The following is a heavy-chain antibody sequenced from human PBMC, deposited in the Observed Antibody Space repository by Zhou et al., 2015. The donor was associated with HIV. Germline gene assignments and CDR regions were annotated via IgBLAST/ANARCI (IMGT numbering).Heavy chain of an antibody. CDR2: ISDSGSDK. J-gene: IGHJ4*02. D-gene: IGHD3/OR15-3a*01. CDR1: GFTFSDYF. CDR3: VRDGAYGLDLRGALDQ. Sequence: VQLVESGGGLVKPGGSLRLSCTASGFTFSDYFMVWIRLAPGKGLECIAYISDSGSDKSYADSVKGRFTISRDNAKKSLFLQMNNLRAEDTAIYYCVRDGAYGLDLRGALDQWGQGTLVTVSS. V-gene: IGHV3-11*01.